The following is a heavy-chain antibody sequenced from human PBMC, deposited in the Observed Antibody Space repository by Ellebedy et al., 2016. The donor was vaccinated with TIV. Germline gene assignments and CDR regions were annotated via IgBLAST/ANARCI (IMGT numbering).Heavy chain of an antibody. Sequence: AASVKVSCKASGYTFTTVDITWVRQAPGQGLEWMGWMSSNSDKTNYAQKFQGRHTLTRDTSTSTAYMDLRSLTSDDTAIFYCVRGSSSSSAGMDVWGQGTTVTVSS. CDR2: MSSNSDKT. D-gene: IGHD6-6*01. CDR1: GYTFTTVD. V-gene: IGHV1-18*04. CDR3: VRGSSSSSAGMDV. J-gene: IGHJ6*02.